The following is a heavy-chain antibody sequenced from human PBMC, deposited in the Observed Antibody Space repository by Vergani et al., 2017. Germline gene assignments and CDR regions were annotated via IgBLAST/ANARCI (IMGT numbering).Heavy chain of an antibody. V-gene: IGHV4-34*01. J-gene: IGHJ5*02. CDR1: GGSFSGYY. Sequence: QVQLQQWGAGLLKPSETLSLTCAVYGGSFSGYYWSWIRQPPGKGLEWIGEINHSGSTNYNPSLKSRVTISVDTSKNQFSRKLSSVTAADTAVYYCARGGYSSGWSHWRWFDPWGQGTLVTVSS. CDR3: ARGGYSSGWSHWRWFDP. D-gene: IGHD6-19*01. CDR2: INHSGST.